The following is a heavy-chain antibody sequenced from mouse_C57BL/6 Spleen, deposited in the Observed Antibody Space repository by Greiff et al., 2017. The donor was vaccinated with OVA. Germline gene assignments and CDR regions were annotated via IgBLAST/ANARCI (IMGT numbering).Heavy chain of an antibody. CDR1: GYSITSGYY. D-gene: IGHD2-5*01. CDR2: ISYDGSN. J-gene: IGHJ2*01. Sequence: EVKLMESGPGLVKPSQSLSLTCSVTGYSITSGYYWNWIRQFPGNKLEWMGYISYDGSNNYNPSLKNRISITRDTSKNQFFLKLNSVTTEDTATYYCARLVPYYSNNEVYFDYWGQGTTLTVSS. V-gene: IGHV3-6*01. CDR3: ARLVPYYSNNEVYFDY.